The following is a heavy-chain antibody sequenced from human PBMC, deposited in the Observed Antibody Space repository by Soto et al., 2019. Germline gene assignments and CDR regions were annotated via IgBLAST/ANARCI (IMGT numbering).Heavy chain of an antibody. J-gene: IGHJ4*02. V-gene: IGHV4-59*01. CDR2: LYYIGNT. CDR3: TRADWYSDF. Sequence: QVQLQESGPGLVKPSETLSLTCTVSGVSISNNYWSWIRQPPGKGLEWIGYLYYIGNTHNSPPLKKLASVTVDTSSTQLYLKLPTVTAAHTAVYYCTRADWYSDFCGQRTLVPVSS. CDR1: GVSISNNY. D-gene: IGHD3-9*01.